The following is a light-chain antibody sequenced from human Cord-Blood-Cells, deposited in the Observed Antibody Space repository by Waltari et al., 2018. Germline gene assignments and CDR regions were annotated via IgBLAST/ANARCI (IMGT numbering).Light chain of an antibody. Sequence: SYELTQPPSVSVSPGQTASITCSGGKLGDKYACWYQQKPGQSPVLVIHQDSKRPSGIPERFSCSNSGNTATLTISGTQAMDEADYYCQAWDSSHVVFGGGTKLTVL. J-gene: IGLJ2*01. CDR1: KLGDKY. V-gene: IGLV3-1*01. CDR2: QDS. CDR3: QAWDSSHVV.